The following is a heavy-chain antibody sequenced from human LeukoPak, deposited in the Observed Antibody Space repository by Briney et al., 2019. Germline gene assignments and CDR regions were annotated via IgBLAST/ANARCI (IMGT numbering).Heavy chain of an antibody. Sequence: GGSLRLSCAASGFTFSSYSMNWVRQAPGKGLEWVSSISSSSSYIYYADSVKGRFTISRDNAKNSLYLQMNSLRAEDTAVYYCASRTELRFLEWLSPHWGQGTLVTVSS. CDR2: ISSSSSYI. V-gene: IGHV3-21*04. CDR1: GFTFSSYS. CDR3: ASRTELRFLEWLSPH. D-gene: IGHD3-3*01. J-gene: IGHJ4*02.